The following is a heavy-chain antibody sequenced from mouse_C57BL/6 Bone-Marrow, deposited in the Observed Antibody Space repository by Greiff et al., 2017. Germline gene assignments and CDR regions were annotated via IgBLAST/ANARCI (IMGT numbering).Heavy chain of an antibody. CDR3: ARITSWFAY. CDR1: GFTFSDYG. V-gene: IGHV5-17*01. CDR2: ISSGSSTI. Sequence: EVQLVESGGGLVKPGGSLKLSCAASGFTFSDYGMHWVRQAPEKGLEWVAYISSGSSTIYYADTVKGRFTISRDNAKNTLFLQRTSLRSEDTAMYYLARITSWFAYWGQGTLVTVSA. J-gene: IGHJ3*01. D-gene: IGHD1-3*01.